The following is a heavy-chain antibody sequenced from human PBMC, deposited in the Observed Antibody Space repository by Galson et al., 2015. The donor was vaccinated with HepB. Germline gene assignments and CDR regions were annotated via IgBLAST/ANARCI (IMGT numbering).Heavy chain of an antibody. CDR1: GFIFSSYS. V-gene: IGHV3-21*01. CDR3: ARDVIRGDSNPVVDF. J-gene: IGHJ4*02. CDR2: ITSSSSYI. Sequence: SLRLSCAASGFIFSSYSMNWVRQAPGKGLEWVSSITSSSSYIYYADSVKGRFTIFRDNAKNSLYLQMNSLRAEDTAVYYCARDVIRGDSNPVVDFWGQGTLVTVSS. D-gene: IGHD1-14*01.